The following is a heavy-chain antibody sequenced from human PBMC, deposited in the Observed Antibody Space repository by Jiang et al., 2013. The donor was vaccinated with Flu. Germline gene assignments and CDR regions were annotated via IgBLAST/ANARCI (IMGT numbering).Heavy chain of an antibody. J-gene: IGHJ4*02. CDR1: GGTFSSYA. CDR2: IIPIFGTA. D-gene: IGHD3-16*01. Sequence: GAEVKKPGSSVKVSCKASGGTFSSYAISWVRQAPGQGLEWMGGIIPIFGTANYAQKFQGRVTITADKSTSTAYMELSSLRSEDTAVYYCARDLRIEGGVPSEVVDYWGQGTLVTVSS. CDR3: ARDLRIEGGVPSEVVDY. V-gene: IGHV1-69*06.